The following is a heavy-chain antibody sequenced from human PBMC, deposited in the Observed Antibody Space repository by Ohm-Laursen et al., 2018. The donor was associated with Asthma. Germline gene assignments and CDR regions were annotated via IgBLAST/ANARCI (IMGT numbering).Heavy chain of an antibody. CDR3: ARGIYGDYVYYYYYGMDV. CDR1: GFTFSTYA. Sequence: SLRLSCAASGFTFSTYAMNWVRQAPGKGLEWVSDISGNGGRTKYADFVTGRFTISRDNSKNTLYLQMNSLRAEDTAVYYCARGIYGDYVYYYYYGMDVWGQGTTVTVSS. J-gene: IGHJ6*02. V-gene: IGHV3-23*01. D-gene: IGHD4-17*01. CDR2: ISGNGGRT.